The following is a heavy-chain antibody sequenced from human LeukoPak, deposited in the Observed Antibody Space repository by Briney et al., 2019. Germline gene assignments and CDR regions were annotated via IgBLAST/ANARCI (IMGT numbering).Heavy chain of an antibody. V-gene: IGHV3-23*01. D-gene: IGHD6-25*01. CDR3: AKHFGPTSKLRPYNWFDP. J-gene: IGHJ5*02. CDR2: VSAGGGDK. CDR1: DFSFSAYA. Sequence: GGSLSFSSAASDFSFSAYARGGFAHAPGEGWKGFSSVSAGGGDKYYADSVRGRFTISRDNSKNTMYLQMNSLRAEDTALYYCAKHFGPTSKLRPYNWFDPWGQGTLVTVS.